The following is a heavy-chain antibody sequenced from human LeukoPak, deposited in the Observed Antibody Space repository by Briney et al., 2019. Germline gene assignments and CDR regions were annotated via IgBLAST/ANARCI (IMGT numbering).Heavy chain of an antibody. CDR2: IKQDGSEK. CDR3: ARDQSLGYCSGGSCHSDY. D-gene: IGHD2-15*01. V-gene: IGHV3-7*01. J-gene: IGHJ4*02. CDR1: GFTFSSYA. Sequence: PGGSLRLSCAASGFTFSSYAMSWVRQAPGKGLEWVANIKQDGSEKYYVDSVKGRFTISRDNAKNSLYLQMNSLRAEDTAVYYCARDQSLGYCSGGSCHSDYWGQGTLVTVSS.